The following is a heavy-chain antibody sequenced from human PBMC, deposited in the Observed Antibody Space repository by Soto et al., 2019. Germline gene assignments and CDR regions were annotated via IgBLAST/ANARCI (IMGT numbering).Heavy chain of an antibody. D-gene: IGHD6-13*01. V-gene: IGHV3-23*01. CDR2: ISGSGGSP. J-gene: IGHJ4*02. Sequence: EVQVLESGGVLVQPGGSLRLSCVAPGLIFSNYAMSWVRQAPGKGLEWVSGISGSGGSPHYADSAKGRFNISRDNSKNTLFLQMTTLRAEDTAVYYCAREGDITAAFDYWGQGTLVSVSS. CDR1: GLIFSNYA. CDR3: AREGDITAAFDY.